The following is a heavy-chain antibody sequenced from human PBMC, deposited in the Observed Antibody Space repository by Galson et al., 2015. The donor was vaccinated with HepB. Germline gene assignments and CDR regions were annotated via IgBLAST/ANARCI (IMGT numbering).Heavy chain of an antibody. V-gene: IGHV1-18*04. CDR1: GYTFTSYG. Sequence: SVKVSCKASGYTFTSYGISWVRQAPGQGLEWMGWISAYNGNTNYAQKLQGRVTMTTDTSTSTAYMELRSLRSDDTAVYYCARDRFTGYYYDSSGHRLGDYWGQGTLVTVSS. J-gene: IGHJ4*02. CDR2: ISAYNGNT. D-gene: IGHD3-22*01. CDR3: ARDRFTGYYYDSSGHRLGDY.